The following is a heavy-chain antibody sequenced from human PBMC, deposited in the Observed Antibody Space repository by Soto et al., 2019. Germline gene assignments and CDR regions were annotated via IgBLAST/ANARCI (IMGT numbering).Heavy chain of an antibody. V-gene: IGHV4-34*01. D-gene: IGHD3-10*01. CDR2: INHSGST. CDR1: GGSFSGYY. Sequence: SETLSLTCAVYGGSFSGYYWSWIRPPPGKGLEWIGEINHSGSTNYNPSLKSRVTISVDTSKNQFSMKLSSVTAADTAVYYCARVTSRGVTMVRGGSGPYYYGMDVWGQGTTVTVSS. J-gene: IGHJ6*02. CDR3: ARVTSRGVTMVRGGSGPYYYGMDV.